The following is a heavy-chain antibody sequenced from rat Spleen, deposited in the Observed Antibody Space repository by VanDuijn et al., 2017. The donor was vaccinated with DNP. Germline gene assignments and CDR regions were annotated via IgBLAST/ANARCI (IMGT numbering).Heavy chain of an antibody. CDR3: TRDNTVADY. D-gene: IGHD1-1*01. CDR1: GFTFSNYY. V-gene: IGHV5-27*01. Sequence: EVQLVESGGGLVQPGRSLKLSCAASGFTFSNYYMAWVRQAPKKGLEWVATISTSGGSTYYRDSVKGRFTISRDNAKSTLYLQMNSLRSEDTATYYCTRDNTVADYWGQGVMVTVSS. CDR2: ISTSGGST. J-gene: IGHJ2*01.